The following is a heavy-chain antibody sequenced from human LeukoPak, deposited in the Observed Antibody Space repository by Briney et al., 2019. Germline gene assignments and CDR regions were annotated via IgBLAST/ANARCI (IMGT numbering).Heavy chain of an antibody. CDR1: GFTFSNYY. V-gene: IGHV3-72*01. CDR3: ARDQNSLGDY. Sequence: GGSLRLSCAASGFTFSNYYMDWVRQAPGKGLEWVGRTRNKANSFTTEYAASVKGRFSISRDDSKNSLYLQMNSLKTEDTAVYYCARDQNSLGDYWGQGTLVTVSS. D-gene: IGHD1-26*01. J-gene: IGHJ4*02. CDR2: TRNKANSFTT.